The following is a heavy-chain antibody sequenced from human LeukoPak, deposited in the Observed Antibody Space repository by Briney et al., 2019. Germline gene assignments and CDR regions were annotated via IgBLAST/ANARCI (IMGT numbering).Heavy chain of an antibody. Sequence: SETLSLTCAVSGGSLSGYYWTWIRQPPGKGLEWIGGINHSGSTNYNPSLKSRVTISVDTSKNQFSLKLSSVTAADTAVYYCARVVSSSWYIDYWGQGTLVTVSS. V-gene: IGHV4-34*01. CDR2: INHSGST. CDR1: GGSLSGYY. CDR3: ARVVSSSWYIDY. D-gene: IGHD6-13*01. J-gene: IGHJ4*02.